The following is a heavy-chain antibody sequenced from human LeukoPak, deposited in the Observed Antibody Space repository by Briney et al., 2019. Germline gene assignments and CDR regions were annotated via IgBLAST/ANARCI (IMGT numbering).Heavy chain of an antibody. V-gene: IGHV3-48*01. D-gene: IGHD2-2*01. CDR3: ARDPGIVVGSSFDY. CDR2: ISSTSDII. J-gene: IGHJ4*02. CDR1: GFTLSNYW. Sequence: GGSLRLSCAASGFTLSNYWMHWVRQAPGKGLEWISYISSTSDIIYYADSAKGRFTVSRDSAKNSLYLQMNSLRVEDTAMFYCARDPGIVVGSSFDYWGQGTLVTVSS.